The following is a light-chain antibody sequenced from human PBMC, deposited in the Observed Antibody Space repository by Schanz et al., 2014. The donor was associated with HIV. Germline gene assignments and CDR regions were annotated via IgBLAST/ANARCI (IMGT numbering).Light chain of an antibody. Sequence: QSVLTQPPSVSGAPGQRVTISCTGSGSIHWYQQLPGTAPKLLIYDNINRPSGVPVRFSGSKSGTSASLAITGLQAEDEGDYYCSSYTSSSTEVFGGGTKLTVL. CDR1: GS. CDR3: SSYTSSSTEV. J-gene: IGLJ2*01. CDR2: DNI. V-gene: IGLV1-40*01.